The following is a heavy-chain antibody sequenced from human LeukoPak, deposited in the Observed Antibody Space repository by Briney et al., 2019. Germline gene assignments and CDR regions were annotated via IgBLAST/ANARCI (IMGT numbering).Heavy chain of an antibody. CDR1: GGTFSSYA. D-gene: IGHD5-18*01. CDR3: AREGHGYSYGSDYYYGMDV. Sequence: ASVKVSCKASGGTFSSYAISWVRQAPGQGLEWMGRINPNSGGTNYAQKFQGRVTMARDTSISTAYMELSRLRSDDTAVYYCAREGHGYSYGSDYYYGMDVWGQGTTVTVSS. CDR2: INPNSGGT. V-gene: IGHV1-2*06. J-gene: IGHJ6*02.